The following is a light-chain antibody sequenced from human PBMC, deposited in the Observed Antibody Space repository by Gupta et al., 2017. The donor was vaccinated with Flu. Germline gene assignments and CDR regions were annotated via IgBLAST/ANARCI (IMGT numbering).Light chain of an antibody. CDR2: DAS. CDR1: QSVSSY. Sequence: EIVLTQSPAILTFSPGERATLSCRASQSVSSYLAWYQQKPGQAPRLLIYDASHRATGIPARFSGSGSGTDFTLTISSLEPEDFAVYYCQQRSNWPRTFGQGTKVEIK. CDR3: QQRSNWPRT. V-gene: IGKV3-11*01. J-gene: IGKJ1*01.